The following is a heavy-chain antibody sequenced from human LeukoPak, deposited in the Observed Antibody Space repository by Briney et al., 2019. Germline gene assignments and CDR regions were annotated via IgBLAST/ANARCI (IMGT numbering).Heavy chain of an antibody. V-gene: IGHV4-34*09. CDR3: ASPSITWFYFDY. CDR1: GGSFSGYY. D-gene: IGHD3-10*01. CDR2: INHSGST. J-gene: IGHJ4*02. Sequence: SETLSLTCAVYGGSFSGYYWSWIRQPPGKGLEWIGEINHSGSTNYNPSLKSRVTISVDTSKNQFSLKLSSVTAADTAVYYCASPSITWFYFDYWGQGTLVTVSS.